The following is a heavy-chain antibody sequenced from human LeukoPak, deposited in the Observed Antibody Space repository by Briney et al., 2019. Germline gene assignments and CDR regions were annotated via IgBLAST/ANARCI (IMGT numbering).Heavy chain of an antibody. CDR3: ARRHYYNGRAYYFLDY. D-gene: IGHD3-22*01. J-gene: IGHJ4*02. Sequence: SETLSLTCTVSGDPVSRDNYYWPWICQPPGKGLHWIGYISYSGSTNYNPYLKSRVTISLHTSKNQFSLRLSSLTAADTAVYYCARRHYYNGRAYYFLDYWGQGTLVTVSS. V-gene: IGHV4-61*01. CDR1: GDPVSRDNYY. CDR2: ISYSGST.